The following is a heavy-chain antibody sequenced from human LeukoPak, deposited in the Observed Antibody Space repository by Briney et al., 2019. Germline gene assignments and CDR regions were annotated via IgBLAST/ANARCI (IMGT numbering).Heavy chain of an antibody. CDR2: INHSGST. CDR3: ARGVRRYASYYYGMDV. D-gene: IGHD2-2*01. CDR1: GGSLSSYY. V-gene: IGHV4-34*01. J-gene: IGHJ6*02. Sequence: SETLSLTCTVSGGSLSSYYWSWIRQPPGKGLEWIGEINHSGSTNYNPSLKSRVTISVDTSKNQFSLKLSSVTAADTAVYYCARGVRRYASYYYGMDVWGQGTTVTVSS.